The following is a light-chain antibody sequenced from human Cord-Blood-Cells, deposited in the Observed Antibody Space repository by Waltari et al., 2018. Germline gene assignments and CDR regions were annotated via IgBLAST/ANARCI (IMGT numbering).Light chain of an antibody. J-gene: IGKJ2*01. CDR1: QSVSSN. CDR2: GAS. CDR3: QQYNNWPFMYT. V-gene: IGKV3-15*01. Sequence: EIVMTQSPATLSASPGERATLSCRASQSVSSNLAWYQQKPGQAPRLLIYGASTRATGIPARFSGSGSGTEFTLTISSLQSEDFAVYYCQQYNNWPFMYTFGQGTKLEIK.